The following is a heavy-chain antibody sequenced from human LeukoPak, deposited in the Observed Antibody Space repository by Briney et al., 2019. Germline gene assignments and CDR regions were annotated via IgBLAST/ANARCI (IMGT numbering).Heavy chain of an antibody. Sequence: PSETLSLTCGVYGGSFSGYYWSWIRQPPGKGLEWIGYIYYSGSTNYNPSLKSRVTISVDTSKNQFSLKLSSVTAADTAVYYCARDYYSSSPWGEAFDIWGQGTMVTVSS. J-gene: IGHJ3*02. CDR2: IYYSGST. CDR1: GGSFSGYY. V-gene: IGHV4-59*12. CDR3: ARDYYSSSPWGEAFDI. D-gene: IGHD6-13*01.